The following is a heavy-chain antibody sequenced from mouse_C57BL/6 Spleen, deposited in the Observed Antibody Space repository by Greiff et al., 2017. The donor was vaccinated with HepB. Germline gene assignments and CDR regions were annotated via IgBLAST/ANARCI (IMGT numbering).Heavy chain of an antibody. CDR3: VKGRDSSGWFAY. V-gene: IGHV10-1*01. CDR2: IRSKSNNYAT. D-gene: IGHD3-2*02. Sequence: EVKLMESGGGLVQPKGSLKLSCAASGFSFNTYAMNWVRQAPGKGLEWVARIRSKSNNYATYYADSVKDRFTISRDDSESMLYLQMNNLKTEDTAMYYCVKGRDSSGWFAYWGQGTLVTVSA. J-gene: IGHJ3*01. CDR1: GFSFNTYA.